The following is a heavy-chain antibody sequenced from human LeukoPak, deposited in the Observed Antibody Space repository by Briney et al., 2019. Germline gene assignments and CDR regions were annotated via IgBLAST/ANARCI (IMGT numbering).Heavy chain of an antibody. CDR3: ASADVLRYFDWSTSHYYYGMDV. V-gene: IGHV5-10-1*01. D-gene: IGHD3-9*01. J-gene: IGHJ6*02. CDR1: GYSFTSYW. Sequence: GESLKISCKGSGYSFTSYWISWVRQMPGKGLEWMGRIDPSDSYTNYSPSFQGHVTISADKSISTAYLQWSSLKASDTAMYYCASADVLRYFDWSTSHYYYGMDVWGQGTTVTVSS. CDR2: IDPSDSYT.